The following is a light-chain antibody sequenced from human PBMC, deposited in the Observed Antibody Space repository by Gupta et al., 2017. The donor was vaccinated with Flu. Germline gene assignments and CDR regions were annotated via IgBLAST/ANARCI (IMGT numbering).Light chain of an antibody. CDR1: SSDIGAGYD. Sequence: QSALTQPPSVSGAPGQRLTIDSTGRSSDIGAGYDVHWYQQVPGTAPKLLIYGNNNRPSGVPDRFSGSKSGTSASLAITGLQAEDEADYYCQSYDSRLSGSVFGGGTRVTVL. J-gene: IGLJ3*02. V-gene: IGLV1-40*01. CDR3: QSYDSRLSGSV. CDR2: GNN.